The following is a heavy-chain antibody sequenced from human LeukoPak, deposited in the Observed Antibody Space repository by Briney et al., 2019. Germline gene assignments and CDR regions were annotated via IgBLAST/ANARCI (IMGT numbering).Heavy chain of an antibody. V-gene: IGHV3-7*01. CDR2: IKQDGGEK. CDR3: ARDGTAAGLYFDL. J-gene: IGHJ4*01. D-gene: IGHD6-13*01. CDR1: GFTFSSYW. Sequence: PRGSLRLSCAVSGFTFSSYWMNWVRQAPGKGLEWVASIKQDGGEKSYVDSVKGRFTISRDNAKNSLYLQMSSLRAEDTAVYYCARDGTAAGLYFDLWGQGTLVTVSS.